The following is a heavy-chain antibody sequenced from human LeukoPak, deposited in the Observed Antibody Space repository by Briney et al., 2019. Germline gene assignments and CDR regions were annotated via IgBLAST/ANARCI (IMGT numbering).Heavy chain of an antibody. D-gene: IGHD3-10*01. CDR1: GYTFTSYA. CDR3: ARVLLWFGELLYGFDY. J-gene: IGHJ4*02. Sequence: ASVKVSCKASGYTFTSYAMNWVRQAPGQGLEWMGLINTNTGNPTYAQGFTGRFVFSLDTSVSTAYLQISSLKAEDTAVYYCARVLLWFGELLYGFDYWGQGTLVTVSS. V-gene: IGHV7-4-1*02. CDR2: INTNTGNP.